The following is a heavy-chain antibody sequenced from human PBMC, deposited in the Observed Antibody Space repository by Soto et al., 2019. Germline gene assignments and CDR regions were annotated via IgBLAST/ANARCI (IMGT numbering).Heavy chain of an antibody. J-gene: IGHJ4*02. D-gene: IGHD6-19*01. Sequence: SLRLSFASSGFTFSSYSIILVLQSPGKGLEWVSGLYGSGGGIHYADSVRGRFKISRDNYENSVYLQMNRLRVEATAVYYCAKDEVAGDGVWLAEYWGQGTVVTVSS. CDR2: LYGSGGGI. CDR3: AKDEVAGDGVWLAEY. V-gene: IGHV3-23*01. CDR1: GFTFSSYS.